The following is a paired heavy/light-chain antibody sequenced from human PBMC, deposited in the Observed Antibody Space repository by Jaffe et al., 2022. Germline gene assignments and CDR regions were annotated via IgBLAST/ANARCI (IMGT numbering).Light chain of an antibody. V-gene: IGLV1-51*01. J-gene: IGLJ3*02. Sequence: QSVLTQPPSVSAAPGQKVTISCSGSSSNIGNNYVSWYQQLPGTAPKLLIYDNNKRPSGIPDRFSGSKSGTSATLGITGLQTGDEADYYCGTWDSSLGVFGGGTKLTVL. CDR3: GTWDSSLGV. CDR1: SSNIGNNY. CDR2: DNN.
Heavy chain of an antibody. J-gene: IGHJ3*02. CDR1: GFTFSSYA. CDR2: ISGSGGST. D-gene: IGHD4-17*01. CDR3: AKRLRGGAPWMTTVTTLAFDI. V-gene: IGHV3-23*01. Sequence: EVQLLESGGGLVQPGGSLRLSCAASGFTFSSYAMSWVRQAPGKGLEWVSAISGSGGSTYYADSVKGRFTISRDNSKNTLYLQMNSLRAEDTAVYYCAKRLRGGAPWMTTVTTLAFDIWGQGTMVTVSS.